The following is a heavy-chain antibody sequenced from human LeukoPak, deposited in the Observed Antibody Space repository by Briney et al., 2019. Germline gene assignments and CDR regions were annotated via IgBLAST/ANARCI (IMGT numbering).Heavy chain of an antibody. CDR2: ISSNGGST. D-gene: IGHD3-16*01. J-gene: IGHJ4*02. CDR1: GFTFSNYA. Sequence: GGSLRLSCSASGFTFSNYAMHWVRQAPGKGLEYVSAISSNGGSTYYADSVKGRFTISRDSSKNTLYLQMSSLRPEDTAVYYCVKTGGDYVWGSHIHWGQGTLVTVSS. CDR3: VKTGGDYVWGSHIH. V-gene: IGHV3-64D*09.